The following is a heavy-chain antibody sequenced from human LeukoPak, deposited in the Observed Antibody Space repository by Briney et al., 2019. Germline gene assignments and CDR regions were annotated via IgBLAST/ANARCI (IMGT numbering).Heavy chain of an antibody. CDR2: ISAYNSNT. CDR3: VFRGYDSVQYYLDH. J-gene: IGHJ4*02. Sequence: GSAKVSCKASGYTFTSYGISWVRQAPGQGLEGLGWISAYNSNTNNAQTLQGRLTMTTDTSTSTAYMEVRSLRSDETAVYYCVFRGYDSVQYYLDHWRQGTLVTVPS. D-gene: IGHD5-12*01. V-gene: IGHV1-18*01. CDR1: GYTFTSYG.